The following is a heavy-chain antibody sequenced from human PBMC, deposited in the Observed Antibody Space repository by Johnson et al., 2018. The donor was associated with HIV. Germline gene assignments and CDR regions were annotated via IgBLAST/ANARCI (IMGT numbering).Heavy chain of an antibody. CDR3: AGDQGYPEPAFDI. CDR2: ISSSGSTI. Sequence: QVQLVESGGGVVQPGRSLRLSCAASGFTFTDYYMNWMRQAPGKGLEWVSHISSSGSTIYYADSVKGRFTISRDNAKNSLYLQMNSLRAEDTAVYYCAGDQGYPEPAFDIWGQGTMVTVSS. CDR1: GFTFTDYY. J-gene: IGHJ3*02. D-gene: IGHD1-14*01. V-gene: IGHV3-11*04.